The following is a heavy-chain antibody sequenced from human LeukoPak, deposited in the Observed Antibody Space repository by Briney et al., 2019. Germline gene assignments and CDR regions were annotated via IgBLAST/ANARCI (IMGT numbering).Heavy chain of an antibody. CDR2: IKQDGSEK. J-gene: IGHJ4*02. V-gene: IGHV3-7*04. CDR3: TRVGYIDEGIDY. D-gene: IGHD5-24*01. CDR1: GFTFSSYW. Sequence: PGGSLRLSCAASGFTFSSYWMSWVRQAPGKGLEWVANIKQDGSEKYYVDSVKGRFTISRDNAKNSLYLQMNSLRAEDMAIYYCTRVGYIDEGIDYWGQGTLVTVSS.